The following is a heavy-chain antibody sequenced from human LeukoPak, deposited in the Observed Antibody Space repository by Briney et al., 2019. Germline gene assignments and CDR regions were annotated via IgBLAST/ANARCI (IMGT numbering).Heavy chain of an antibody. CDR1: GFTFSSYA. CDR3: AKDTGGSGYYSTFDY. J-gene: IGHJ4*02. Sequence: PGGSLRLSCAASGFTFSSYAMSWVRQAPGKGLEWVSAVSGSGGSTYYADSVKGRFTISRDNSKNTLYLQMNSLRAEDTAVYYCAKDTGGSGYYSTFDYWGQGTLVTVSS. V-gene: IGHV3-23*01. D-gene: IGHD3-22*01. CDR2: VSGSGGST.